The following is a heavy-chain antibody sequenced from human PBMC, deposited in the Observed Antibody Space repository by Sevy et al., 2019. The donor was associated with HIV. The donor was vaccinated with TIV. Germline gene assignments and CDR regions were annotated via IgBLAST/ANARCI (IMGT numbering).Heavy chain of an antibody. J-gene: IGHJ4*02. V-gene: IGHV3-74*01. CDR1: GFTFSNYW. CDR3: ARVGPAYCGGDCYSDFDY. CDR2: TNTDGSGT. D-gene: IGHD2-21*02. Sequence: GGSLRLSCAASGFTFSNYWMHWVRQAPGKGLVWVSRTNTDGSGTSYADSVKGRFTISRDNAKNTLYLQMNSLRAEDTVVYYCARVGPAYCGGDCYSDFDYWGQGTLVTVSS.